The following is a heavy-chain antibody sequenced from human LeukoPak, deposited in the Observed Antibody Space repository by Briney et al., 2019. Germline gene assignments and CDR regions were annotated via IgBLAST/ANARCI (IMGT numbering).Heavy chain of an antibody. J-gene: IGHJ4*02. D-gene: IGHD4-17*01. Sequence: PGGSLRLSCAASGFTFSSYGMHWVRQAPGKGLEWVAVIWYDGSNKYYADSVRGRFTISRDNSKNTLYLQMNSLRAEDTAVYYCAKGDGDLDYWGQGTLVTVSS. CDR1: GFTFSSYG. V-gene: IGHV3-33*06. CDR2: IWYDGSNK. CDR3: AKGDGDLDY.